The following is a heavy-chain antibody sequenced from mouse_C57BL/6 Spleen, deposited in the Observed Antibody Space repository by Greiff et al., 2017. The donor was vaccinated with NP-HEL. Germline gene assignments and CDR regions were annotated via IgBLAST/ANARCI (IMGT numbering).Heavy chain of an antibody. J-gene: IGHJ3*01. CDR3: ARSSPLRSTMITTAWFAY. Sequence: QVQLQQSGPELVKPGASVKISCKASGYTFTDYYINWVKQRPGQGLEWIGWIYPGSGNTKYNEKFKGKATLTVDTSSSTAYMQLSSLTSEDSAVYFCARSSPLRSTMITTAWFAYWGQGTLVTVSA. CDR1: GYTFTDYY. V-gene: IGHV1-84*01. CDR2: IYPGSGNT. D-gene: IGHD2-4*01.